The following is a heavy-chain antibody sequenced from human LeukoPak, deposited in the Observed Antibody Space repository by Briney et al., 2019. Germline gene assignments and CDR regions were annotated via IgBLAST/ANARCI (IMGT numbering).Heavy chain of an antibody. J-gene: IGHJ5*02. CDR3: ARDSQQLENGFDP. CDR2: ISGSGGST. CDR1: GFTFSSYA. Sequence: GGSLRLSCAASGFTFSSYAMSWVRQAPGKGLEWVSAISGSGGSTYYADSVKGRFTISRDNSKNTLYLQMNSLRTDDTAVYYCARDSQQLENGFDPWGQGTLVTVSS. D-gene: IGHD6-13*01. V-gene: IGHV3-23*01.